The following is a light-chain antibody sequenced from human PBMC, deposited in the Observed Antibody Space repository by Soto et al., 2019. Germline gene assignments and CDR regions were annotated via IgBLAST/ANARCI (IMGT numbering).Light chain of an antibody. J-gene: IGKJ2*01. Sequence: EIVLTQSPGTLSLSPGDTATLSCRPSQSVSSSFLAWYQQKPGQAPRLLIYGASSRATGIPDRFSGSGSGTDFTLTIRRLEPEDFAVYYCQQYGSSPNTFGQGTKVEIE. CDR3: QQYGSSPNT. CDR1: QSVSSSF. V-gene: IGKV3-20*01. CDR2: GAS.